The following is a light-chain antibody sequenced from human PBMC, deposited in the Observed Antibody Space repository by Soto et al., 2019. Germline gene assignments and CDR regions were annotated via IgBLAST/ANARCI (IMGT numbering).Light chain of an antibody. CDR2: DDS. CDR1: NIGSKS. J-gene: IGLJ2*01. V-gene: IGLV3-21*02. Sequence: SYELTQTPSVSVAPGQAAMITCAGTNIGSKSVHWYQQKPGQAPVLGVHDDSDRPSGIPERFSGYKSGDMATLTISRVEAGDEADYYCQVWDGSSEHVVFGGGTKLTVL. CDR3: QVWDGSSEHVV.